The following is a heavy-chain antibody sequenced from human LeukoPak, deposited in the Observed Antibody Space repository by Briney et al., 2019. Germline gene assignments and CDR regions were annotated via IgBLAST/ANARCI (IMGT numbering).Heavy chain of an antibody. CDR1: GGSISSDY. CDR2: IYTSGST. D-gene: IGHD6-13*01. CDR3: ARDSLVHPNRWFDP. Sequence: PSETLSLTCTVSGGSISSDYWSWIRQPDGKGLEWIGRIYTSGSTNYNPSLKSRVSMSVDTSTNQFSLKQSSVTAADTAVYYCARDSLVHPNRWFDPWGQGTLVIVSS. V-gene: IGHV4-4*07. J-gene: IGHJ5*02.